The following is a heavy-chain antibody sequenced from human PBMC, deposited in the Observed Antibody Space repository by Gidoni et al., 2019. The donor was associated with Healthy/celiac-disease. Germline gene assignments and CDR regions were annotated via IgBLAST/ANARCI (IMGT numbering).Heavy chain of an antibody. D-gene: IGHD6-13*01. V-gene: IGHV1-69-2*01. CDR3: AKPSRIAAAGGLDWFDT. CDR1: GFTFTDYY. CDR2: VDPEDGET. J-gene: IGHJ5*01. Sequence: ELHLVQSGAEVKQPWATVKISCQVSGFTFTDYYMHWVQHAPGKGLEWMGLVDPEDGETKYAEKCQGRVTITADTSTDTAYMELSSLRSEDTAVYYCAKPSRIAAAGGLDWFDTWGQGTLVTVSS.